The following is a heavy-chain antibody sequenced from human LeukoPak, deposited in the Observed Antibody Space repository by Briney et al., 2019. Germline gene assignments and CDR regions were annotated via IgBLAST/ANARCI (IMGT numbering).Heavy chain of an antibody. CDR3: AKEGDYYYYYMDV. V-gene: IGHV3-30*02. J-gene: IGHJ6*03. D-gene: IGHD1-26*01. CDR1: GFTFSSYG. CDR2: IRYDGSNK. Sequence: PGGSLRLSCAASGFTFSSYGMHWVRQAPGKGLEWVAFIRYDGSNKYYADSVKGRFTISRDNSKNTLYLQMNSLRAEDTAVYYCAKEGDYYYYYMDVWGKGTTVTVSS.